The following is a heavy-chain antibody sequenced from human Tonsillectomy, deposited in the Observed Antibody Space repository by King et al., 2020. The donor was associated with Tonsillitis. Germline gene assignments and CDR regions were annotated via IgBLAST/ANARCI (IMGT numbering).Heavy chain of an antibody. V-gene: IGHV4-30-2*01. Sequence: LQLQESGAGLVKPSQTLSLTCAVSGSITNGAYSWSWIRQPPGKGLEWIGYIYHSGSAYYNPSLESRVTISVDTSKNQFSLKLKSLSAADTAVYYCARHLSPMGNGGSYFDSWGQGIRVSVSS. CDR3: ARHLSPMGNGGSYFDS. D-gene: IGHD3-10*01. CDR2: IYHSGSA. CDR1: GSITNGAYS. J-gene: IGHJ4*02.